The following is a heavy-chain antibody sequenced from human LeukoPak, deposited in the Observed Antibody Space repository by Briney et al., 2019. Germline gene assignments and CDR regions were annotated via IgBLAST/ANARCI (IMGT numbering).Heavy chain of an antibody. CDR3: ARGALDPETVTNYFEY. CDR2: INPNSGDT. Sequence: GAPVKVSCKASGYTFSDHYMQWVRQAPGQGFEWLGWINPNSGDTSYARKFRGRVTMTRHMSLSTAYMQLRRMPYDATAVYYCARGALDPETVTNYFEYWAQGTLVTVSS. D-gene: IGHD4-17*01. J-gene: IGHJ4*02. V-gene: IGHV1-2*02. CDR1: GYTFSDHY.